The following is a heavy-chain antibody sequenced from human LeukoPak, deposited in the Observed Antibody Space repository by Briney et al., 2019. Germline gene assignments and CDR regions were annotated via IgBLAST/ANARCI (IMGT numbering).Heavy chain of an antibody. Sequence: SETLSLTCAVSGASISSSNYYWGWVRQSPGKGLEWIGNIYSSGNTYYNASLKSRVTMYIDTSKNQFSLKLSSVTAADTAVYYCARHGIYYGLGSSYGLPNWFDPWGQGTLVIVSS. V-gene: IGHV4-39*01. CDR2: IYSSGNT. J-gene: IGHJ5*02. CDR1: GASISSSNYY. D-gene: IGHD3-10*01. CDR3: ARHGIYYGLGSSYGLPNWFDP.